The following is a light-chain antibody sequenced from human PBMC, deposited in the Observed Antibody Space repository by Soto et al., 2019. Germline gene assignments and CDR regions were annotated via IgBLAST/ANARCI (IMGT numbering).Light chain of an antibody. V-gene: IGKV3-15*01. CDR2: GAS. CDR1: QSVSSN. CDR3: HQYNNWPYT. Sequence: EIVMTQSPATLSVSPGERAALSCRASQSVSSNFAWYQQKPGQAPRLLIYGASTRATGIPARFSGSGPGTEFTLTISSLQSEDYAVYYCHQYNNWPYTFGQGTKLEIK. J-gene: IGKJ2*01.